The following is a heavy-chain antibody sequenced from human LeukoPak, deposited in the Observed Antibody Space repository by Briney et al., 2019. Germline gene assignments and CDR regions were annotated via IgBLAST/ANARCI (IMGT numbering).Heavy chain of an antibody. Sequence: GGSLRLSCAASGFSFSTYWMHWVRQAPGKGLVWVSRIKSDGSSTAYADSVKGRFTISRDNAENTLYLQMNSLRAEDPAVYYCARAGTGLAFDIWGQGTMVTVSS. V-gene: IGHV3-74*01. CDR2: IKSDGSST. CDR1: GFSFSTYW. CDR3: ARAGTGLAFDI. D-gene: IGHD1-7*01. J-gene: IGHJ3*02.